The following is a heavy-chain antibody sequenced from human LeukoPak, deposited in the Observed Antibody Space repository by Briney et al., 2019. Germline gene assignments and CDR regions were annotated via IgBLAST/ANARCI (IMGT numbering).Heavy chain of an antibody. D-gene: IGHD2-15*01. J-gene: IGHJ5*02. V-gene: IGHV1-18*01. CDR2: ISAYNGNT. CDR3: ARDQVAGTTTMPSGWFDP. CDR1: GYTFTSYG. Sequence: ASVKVSCKASGYTFTSYGISWVRQAPGQGLEWMGWISAYNGNTNYAQKLQGRVTMTTDTSTGTAYMELRSLRSDDTAVYYCARDQVAGTTTMPSGWFDPWGQGTLVTVSS.